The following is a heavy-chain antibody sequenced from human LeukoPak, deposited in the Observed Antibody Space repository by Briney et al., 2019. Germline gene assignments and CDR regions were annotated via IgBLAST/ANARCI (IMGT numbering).Heavy chain of an antibody. V-gene: IGHV3-7*01. CDR2: IKQDGSEK. J-gene: IGHJ4*02. CDR3: VRALGSSSADS. CDR1: GFTFASSW. D-gene: IGHD6-6*01. Sequence: GGSLRLSCAASGFTFASSWMSWVRQAPGKGLEWVANIKQDGSEKYYVDSVEGRFTVSRDNAKNSLSLQMNSLRDEDTAVYYCVRALGSSSADSWGQGTLVTVSS.